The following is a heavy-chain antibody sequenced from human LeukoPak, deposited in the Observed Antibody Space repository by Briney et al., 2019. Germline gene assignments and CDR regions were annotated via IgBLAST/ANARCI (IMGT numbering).Heavy chain of an antibody. J-gene: IGHJ4*02. D-gene: IGHD2-2*01. Sequence: KVGESLKISCKGSGYSFTSYWIGWVRQMPGKGLEWMGIIYPGDSDTRYSPSFQGQVTISADKSISTAYLQWSSLKASDTAMYYCARGRYCSSTSCIKMGGGFDYWGQGTLVTVSS. CDR1: GYSFTSYW. CDR3: ARGRYCSSTSCIKMGGGFDY. CDR2: IYPGDSDT. V-gene: IGHV5-51*01.